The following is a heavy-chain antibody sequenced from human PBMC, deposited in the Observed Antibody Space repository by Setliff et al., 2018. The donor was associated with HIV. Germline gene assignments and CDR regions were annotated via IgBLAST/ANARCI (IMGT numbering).Heavy chain of an antibody. Sequence: PGGSLRLSCAASGFTFSSYTMSWVRQAPGKGLEWVAVIWYDGSNKYYADSVKGRFTISRDNSKNTLYLQMNSLRAEDTAVYYCAKAVAQQFVSFFDHWGQGTLVTVSS. CDR3: AKAVAQQFVSFFDH. CDR2: IWYDGSNK. CDR1: GFTFSSYT. D-gene: IGHD6-6*01. V-gene: IGHV3-33*06. J-gene: IGHJ4*02.